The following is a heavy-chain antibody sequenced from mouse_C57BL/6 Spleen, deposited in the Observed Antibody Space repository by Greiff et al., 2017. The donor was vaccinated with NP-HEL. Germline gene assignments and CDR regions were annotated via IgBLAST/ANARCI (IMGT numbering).Heavy chain of an antibody. J-gene: IGHJ4*01. CDR2: IHPNSGST. CDR1: GYTFTSYW. CDR3: ARSDYSGSSYGYYAMDY. D-gene: IGHD1-1*01. Sequence: QVQLQQPGAELVKPGASVKLSCKASGYTFTSYWMHWVKQRPGQGLEWIGMIHPNSGSTNYNEKFKSKATLTVDKSSSTAYMQLSSLTSEDSAVYYCARSDYSGSSYGYYAMDYWGQGTSVTVSS. V-gene: IGHV1-64*01.